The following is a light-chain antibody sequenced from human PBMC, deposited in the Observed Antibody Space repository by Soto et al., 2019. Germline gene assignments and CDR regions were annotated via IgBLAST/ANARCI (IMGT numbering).Light chain of an antibody. CDR1: QSVSSN. Sequence: EIVMTQSPATLSVSPGERATLSCRASQSVSSNLAWYQQKPGQAPRLLMYGVSSRATGIPDRFSGGGSGTDFTLTISSLQSEDFAVYYCQQYNNWPPSITFGQGTRLETK. J-gene: IGKJ5*01. V-gene: IGKV3D-15*01. CDR2: GVS. CDR3: QQYNNWPPSIT.